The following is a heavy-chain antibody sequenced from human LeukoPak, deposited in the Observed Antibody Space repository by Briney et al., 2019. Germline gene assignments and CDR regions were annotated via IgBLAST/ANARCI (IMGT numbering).Heavy chain of an antibody. CDR3: ARGEKINSRLDY. CDR1: GYTFTSYY. Sequence: GASVKVSFKASGYTFTSYYMHWVRQAPGQGLEWMAIFNPSGGSTRSAQKFQGRVTMTRDTSTSTVYMELSSLRSEDTAVYYCARGEKINSRLDYWGQGTLVTVSS. J-gene: IGHJ4*02. D-gene: IGHD2/OR15-2a*01. CDR2: FNPSGGST. V-gene: IGHV1-46*01.